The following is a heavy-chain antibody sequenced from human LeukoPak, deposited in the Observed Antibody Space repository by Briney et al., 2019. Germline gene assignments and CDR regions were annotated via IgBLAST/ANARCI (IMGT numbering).Heavy chain of an antibody. V-gene: IGHV1-69*06. CDR3: ARDRNTVTTKGGRTFDI. Sequence: SVKVSCKASGYTFTSYAISWVRQAPGQGLEWMGGIIPIFGTANYAQKFQGRVTITADKSTSTAYMELSSLRSEDTAVYYCARDRNTVTTKGGRTFDIWGQGTMVIVSS. CDR1: GYTFTSYA. D-gene: IGHD4-17*01. CDR2: IIPIFGTA. J-gene: IGHJ3*02.